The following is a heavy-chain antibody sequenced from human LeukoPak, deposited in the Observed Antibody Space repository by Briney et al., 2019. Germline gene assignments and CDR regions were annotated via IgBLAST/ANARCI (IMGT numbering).Heavy chain of an antibody. V-gene: IGHV3-30*04. CDR2: ISYDGSNK. J-gene: IGHJ6*02. CDR3: ARDRTSVTGRGGMDV. Sequence: PGGSLRLSCAASGFTFSNYAMHWVRQAPGKGLEWVAIISYDGSNKYYVDSVKGRFTISRDNSKNTLYLQMNSLSAEDTAVYSCARDRTSVTGRGGMDVWGQGTTVTVSS. CDR1: GFTFSNYA. D-gene: IGHD2-21*02.